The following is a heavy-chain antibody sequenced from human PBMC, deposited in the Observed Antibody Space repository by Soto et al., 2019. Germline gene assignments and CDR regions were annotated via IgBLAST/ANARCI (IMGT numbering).Heavy chain of an antibody. CDR2: INHSGST. D-gene: IGHD6-13*01. V-gene: IGHV4-34*01. CDR1: GGCFSGYY. CDR3: AREGIAAVTLDY. J-gene: IGHJ4*02. Sequence: SVTLSLTCAVCGGCFSGYYWSWIRQPPGKGLEWIGEINHSGSTNYNPSLKSRVTISVDTSKNQFSLKLSSVTAADTAVYYCAREGIAAVTLDYWGQGTLVTVSS.